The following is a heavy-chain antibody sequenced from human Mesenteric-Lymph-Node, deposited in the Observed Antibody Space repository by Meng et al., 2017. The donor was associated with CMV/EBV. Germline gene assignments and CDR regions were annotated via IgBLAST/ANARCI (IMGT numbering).Heavy chain of an antibody. J-gene: IGHJ4*02. CDR3: VRDGTYSHELYF. CDR2: RYYSGST. V-gene: IGHV4-39*07. Sequence: SGPTLVKPTQTLTLTCTFSGFSLSTSGMRASWIRQPPGKGLEWIGNRYYSGSTYYNPSLQSRVTISVDTSKNQLSLKLTSVTAADTAIYYCVRDGTYSHELYFWGRGTLVTVSS. CDR1: GFSLSTSGMR. D-gene: IGHD5-18*01.